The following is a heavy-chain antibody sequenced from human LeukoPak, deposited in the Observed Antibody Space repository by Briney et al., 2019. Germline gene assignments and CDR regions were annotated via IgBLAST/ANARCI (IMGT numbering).Heavy chain of an antibody. Sequence: GESQNTSWQSSGSRFTNNWIGWVRQLPGKGLGWMGIIYPVDSDTRYRQYFQGQVTISADKSNNTAYLQWSRLKTPDTAMYYCERPIGGDRNIVDAFDIWGQGTMVTVSS. CDR3: ERPIGGDRNIVDAFDI. D-gene: IGHD1-26*01. CDR2: IYPVDSDT. CDR1: GSRFTNNW. J-gene: IGHJ3*02. V-gene: IGHV5-51*01.